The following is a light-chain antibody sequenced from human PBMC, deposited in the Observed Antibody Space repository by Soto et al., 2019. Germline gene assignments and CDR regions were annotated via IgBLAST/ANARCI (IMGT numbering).Light chain of an antibody. V-gene: IGKV1-39*01. CDR1: QSISSY. CDR3: QQSCSTPWT. Sequence: DIQMTQSPSSLSASVGDRVTITCRASQSISSYLNWYQQKPGKAPKLLIYTASSFQSGVPSRFSGSGSGTDFTLAISRLQPEDVATYYCQQSCSTPWTFGQGTKVDIK. J-gene: IGKJ1*01. CDR2: TAS.